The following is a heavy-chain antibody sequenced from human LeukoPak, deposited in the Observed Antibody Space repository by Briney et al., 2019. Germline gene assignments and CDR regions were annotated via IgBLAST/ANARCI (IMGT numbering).Heavy chain of an antibody. D-gene: IGHD6-6*01. V-gene: IGHV1-18*01. CDR3: ARWGNDLQQLVLYY. CDR1: GYTFTSYG. J-gene: IGHJ4*02. Sequence: ASVKVSCKASGYTFTSYGISWVRQAPGQGLEWMGWISAYNGNTNYAQKLQGRVTMTTDTSTSTAYIELRSLRSDDTAVYYCARWGNDLQQLVLYYWGQGTLVTVSS. CDR2: ISAYNGNT.